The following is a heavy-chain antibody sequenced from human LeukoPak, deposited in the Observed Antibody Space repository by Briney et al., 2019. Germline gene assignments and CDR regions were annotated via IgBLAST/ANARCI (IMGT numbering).Heavy chain of an antibody. Sequence: GGSLRLSCAASGFTFDGYAMHWVRQAPGKGLEWVSGISWNSGSIGYADSVKGRFTISRDNAKNSLYLQMNSLRAEDTAVYYCARGRITMIVVVPGAFDIWGQGTMVTVSS. J-gene: IGHJ3*02. CDR1: GFTFDGYA. D-gene: IGHD3-22*01. CDR3: ARGRITMIVVVPGAFDI. V-gene: IGHV3-9*01. CDR2: ISWNSGSI.